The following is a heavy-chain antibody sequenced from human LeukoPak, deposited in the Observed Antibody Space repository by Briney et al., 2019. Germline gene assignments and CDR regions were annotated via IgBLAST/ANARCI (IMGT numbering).Heavy chain of an antibody. CDR1: GGSVSSGSYY. V-gene: IGHV4-61*01. D-gene: IGHD3-10*01. CDR2: IYYSGST. J-gene: IGHJ3*02. CDR3: ARDRVGAFDI. Sequence: SETLSLTCTVSGGSVSSGSYYWSWIRQPPGKGLEWIGYIYYSGSTNYNPSLKSRVTISVDTSKNQFSLKMSSVTAADTAVYYCARDRVGAFDIWGQGTMVTVSS.